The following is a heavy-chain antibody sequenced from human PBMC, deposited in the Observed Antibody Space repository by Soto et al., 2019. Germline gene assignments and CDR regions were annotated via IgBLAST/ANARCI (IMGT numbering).Heavy chain of an antibody. Sequence: QVQLVESGGGVVQPGRSLRLSCAASGFTFSSYAMHWVRQAPGKGLEWVALISYDGSNKYYADSVKGRCTISRDNSKNTLYLQMNRLRAEDTAVYYCATQYGGDAYFDSWGQGTLVTVSS. J-gene: IGHJ4*02. D-gene: IGHD4-17*01. CDR3: ATQYGGDAYFDS. V-gene: IGHV3-30-3*01. CDR1: GFTFSSYA. CDR2: ISYDGSNK.